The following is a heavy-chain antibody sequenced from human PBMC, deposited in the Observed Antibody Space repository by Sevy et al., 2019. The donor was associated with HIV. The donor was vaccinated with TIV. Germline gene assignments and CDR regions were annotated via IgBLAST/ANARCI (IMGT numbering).Heavy chain of an antibody. CDR1: GGSFSGYY. V-gene: IGHV4-34*01. D-gene: IGHD1-26*01. Sequence: WETLSLTCAVYGGSFSGYYWSWIRQPPGKGLEWIGEINHSGSTNYNPSLKSRVTISVDTSNNQFSLKLSSVTAADTAVYYCARGRYSGSYFQKFDYWGQGTLVTVSS. CDR2: INHSGST. J-gene: IGHJ4*02. CDR3: ARGRYSGSYFQKFDY.